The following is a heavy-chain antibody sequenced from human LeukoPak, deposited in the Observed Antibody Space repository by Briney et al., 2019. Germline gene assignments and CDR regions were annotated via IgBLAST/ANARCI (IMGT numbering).Heavy chain of an antibody. J-gene: IGHJ4*02. Sequence: SETLSLTCTVSGGSISSYYWSWIRQPAGKGLEWIGRIYTSGSTNYNPSLKSRVTMSVDTSKNQFFLKLSSVTAADTAVYYCARGYALGDYFDYWGQGTLVTVSS. CDR1: GGSISSYY. D-gene: IGHD3-16*01. V-gene: IGHV4-4*07. CDR2: IYTSGST. CDR3: ARGYALGDYFDY.